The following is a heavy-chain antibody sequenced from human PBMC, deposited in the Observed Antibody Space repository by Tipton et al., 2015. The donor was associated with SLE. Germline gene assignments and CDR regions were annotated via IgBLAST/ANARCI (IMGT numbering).Heavy chain of an antibody. CDR3: ARDGGPWTWFDP. J-gene: IGHJ5*02. CDR1: GGSISSYY. Sequence: LRLSCTVSGGSISSYYWSWIRQPPGKGLEWIGYIYYSGSTNYNPSLKSRVTISVDTSKNQFSLKLGSVTAADTAVYYCARDGGPWTWFDPWGQGTLVTFSS. D-gene: IGHD3-16*01. CDR2: IYYSGST. V-gene: IGHV4-59*01.